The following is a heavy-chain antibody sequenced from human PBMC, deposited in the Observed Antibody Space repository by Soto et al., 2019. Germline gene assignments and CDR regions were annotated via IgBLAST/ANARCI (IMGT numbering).Heavy chain of an antibody. D-gene: IGHD3-22*01. CDR1: GGSISSYY. J-gene: IGHJ4*02. V-gene: IGHV4-59*01. CDR2: IYYTGST. Sequence: QVQLQESGPGLVKPSETLSLTCTVSGGSISSYYWSWIRQPPGKGLEWIAYIYYTGSTNYNPSLKSRXTLLAXXSKNQFSLKLSSVTAADTAMYYCARVDSSGSYFDYWGQGTLVTVSS. CDR3: ARVDSSGSYFDY.